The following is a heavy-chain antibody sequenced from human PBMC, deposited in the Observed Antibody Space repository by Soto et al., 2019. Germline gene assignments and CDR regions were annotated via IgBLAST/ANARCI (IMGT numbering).Heavy chain of an antibody. D-gene: IGHD6-13*01. V-gene: IGHV6-1*01. CDR3: ARGSSSWYEGAYYYGMDV. CDR2: TYYRSKWYN. CDR1: GDSVSSNSAA. J-gene: IGHJ6*02. Sequence: SQTLSLTCAISGDSVSSNSAAWNWIRQSPSRGLEWLGRTYYRSKWYNDYAVSVKSRITINPDTSKNQFSLQLNSVTPEDTAVYYCARGSSSWYEGAYYYGMDVRGQGTTVTVSS.